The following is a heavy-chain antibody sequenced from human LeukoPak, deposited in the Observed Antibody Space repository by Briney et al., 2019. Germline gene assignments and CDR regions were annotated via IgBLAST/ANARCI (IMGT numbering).Heavy chain of an antibody. CDR3: TRGSSGNRPNFDY. CDR2: IYTSGST. J-gene: IGHJ4*02. D-gene: IGHD3-22*01. V-gene: IGHV4-61*09. Sequence: PSETLSLTCTVSGGSISSGNYYWSWIRQPAGKGLEWIGHIYTSGSTNYNPSLKSRVTISVDTSKNQFSLKLSSVTAADTAVYYCTRGSSGNRPNFDYWGQGTLVTVSS. CDR1: GGSISSGNYY.